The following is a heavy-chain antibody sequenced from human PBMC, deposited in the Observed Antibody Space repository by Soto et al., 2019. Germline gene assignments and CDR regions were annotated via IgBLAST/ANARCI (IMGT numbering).Heavy chain of an antibody. V-gene: IGHV3-48*02. CDR2: ISSSSSTI. D-gene: IGHD1-20*01. CDR3: ARDNWTKRVRTYYYYGMDV. J-gene: IGHJ6*02. CDR1: GFTFSSYS. Sequence: GGSLRLSCAASGFTFSSYSMNWVRQAPGKGLEWVSYISSSSSTIYYADSVKGRFTISRDNAKNSLYLQMNSLRDEDTAVYYCARDNWTKRVRTYYYYGMDVWGQGTTVTAP.